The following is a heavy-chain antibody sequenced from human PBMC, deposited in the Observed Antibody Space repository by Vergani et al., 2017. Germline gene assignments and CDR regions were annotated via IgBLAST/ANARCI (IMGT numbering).Heavy chain of an antibody. V-gene: IGHV4-39*01. D-gene: IGHD6-19*01. J-gene: IGHJ5*02. CDR3: ARHSTVEWLVKLGWIDP. Sequence: QLQLQESGPGLVKPSATLSLTCSVSGASIRSSNYYWGWIRQPPGKGLEWIASIYYRWSTYYNPSLKSRVTISVDKSKNLFSLKLSSVTAADTAVYFCARHSTVEWLVKLGWIDPWGQGILVTVSS. CDR1: GASIRSSNYY. CDR2: IYYRWST.